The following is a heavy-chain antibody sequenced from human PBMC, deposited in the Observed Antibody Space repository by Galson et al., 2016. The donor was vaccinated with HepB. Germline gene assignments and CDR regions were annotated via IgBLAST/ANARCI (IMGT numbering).Heavy chain of an antibody. D-gene: IGHD5-24*01. Sequence: SLRLSCAASGFTVSSEYMTWVRQAPGKGLEWVSVIYRGGDTYYADSVKGRFTISRDNAKNTVYLQMNSLGDEDTDAYYCARDKRERGLQSATLYGMDVWGQGASVIVPS. V-gene: IGHV3-53*01. J-gene: IGHJ6*01. CDR2: IYRGGDT. CDR1: GFTVSSEY. CDR3: ARDKRERGLQSATLYGMDV.